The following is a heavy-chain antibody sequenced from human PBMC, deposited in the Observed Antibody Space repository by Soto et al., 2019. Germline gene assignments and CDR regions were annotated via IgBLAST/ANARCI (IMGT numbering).Heavy chain of an antibody. Sequence: GVSLRLSCAASGFTFSSYAMGWVRQAPGQGLEWVSSISGSGGDTYCADSVKGRFTISRDNSKNTLYLQMNSLRAEDTAVYFCAKGEPWIQLWFFFDYWGQGTPVTVSS. J-gene: IGHJ4*02. V-gene: IGHV3-23*01. CDR1: GFTFSSYA. CDR3: AKGEPWIQLWFFFDY. CDR2: ISGSGGDT. D-gene: IGHD5-18*01.